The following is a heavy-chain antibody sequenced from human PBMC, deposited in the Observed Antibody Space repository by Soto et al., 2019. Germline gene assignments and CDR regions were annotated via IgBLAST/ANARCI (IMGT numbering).Heavy chain of an antibody. V-gene: IGHV1-69*06. D-gene: IGHD3-10*01. J-gene: IGHJ5*02. CDR1: GGTFSGYA. CDR3: ASVVRGTSWFDP. Sequence: SVKVSCKASGGTFSGYAISWVRQAPGQGLEWMGGIIPIFGTANYAQKFQGRVTITADKSTSTAYMELSSLRSEDTAVYYCASVVRGTSWFDPWGQGTLVTVSS. CDR2: IIPIFGTA.